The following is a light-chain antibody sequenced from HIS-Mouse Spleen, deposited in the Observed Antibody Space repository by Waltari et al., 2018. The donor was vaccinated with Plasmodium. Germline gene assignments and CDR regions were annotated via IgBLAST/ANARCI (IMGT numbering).Light chain of an antibody. Sequence: SYVLTQPPSVSVAPGKTARITCGGNNIGSKSVHWYQQKPGQAPVLVVYDDSDRPLGIPGRFSGSNSGNTATLIISRVEAGDEADYYCRVWDSSSDHVVFGGGTKLTVL. CDR1: NIGSKS. J-gene: IGLJ2*01. CDR3: RVWDSSSDHVV. CDR2: DDS. V-gene: IGLV3-21*03.